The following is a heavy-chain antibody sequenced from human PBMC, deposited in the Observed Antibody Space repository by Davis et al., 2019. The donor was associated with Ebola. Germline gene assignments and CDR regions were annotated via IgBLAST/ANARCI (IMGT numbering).Heavy chain of an antibody. V-gene: IGHV4-39*01. Sequence: MPSETLSLTCTVSGGSISSSSYYWGWIRQPPGKGLEWIGSIYYSGSTYYNPSLKSRITISVDTSENQFSLKLSSVTAADTAVYYCTRPSYSSSWFIDFWGQGTMVTVSS. D-gene: IGHD6-13*01. CDR3: TRPSYSSSWFIDF. CDR1: GGSISSSSYY. J-gene: IGHJ3*01. CDR2: IYYSGST.